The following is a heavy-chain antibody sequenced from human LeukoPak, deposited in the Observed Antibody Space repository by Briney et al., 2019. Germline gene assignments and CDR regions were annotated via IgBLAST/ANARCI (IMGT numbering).Heavy chain of an antibody. CDR3: ARVRSNDWYFDL. CDR1: GATISDYS. J-gene: IGHJ2*01. V-gene: IGHV4-59*01. Sequence: SETLSLTCTASGATISDYSWSWIRQPPGKGLEWIGSISYSGNINYNPSLESRVSISVDSSKKHSSPMVSSVTTADTAVYYCARVRSNDWYFDLWGRGTLVAVSS. CDR2: ISYSGNI.